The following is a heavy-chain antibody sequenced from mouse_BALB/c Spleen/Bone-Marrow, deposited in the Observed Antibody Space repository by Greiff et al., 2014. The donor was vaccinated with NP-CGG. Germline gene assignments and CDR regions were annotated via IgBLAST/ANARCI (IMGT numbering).Heavy chain of an antibody. Sequence: VQVVESGPGLVAPSQSLSITCTVSGFSSTGYGVNWVRQPPGKGLEWLGMIWGDGSTDYNSALKSRLSISKDNSKSQVFLKMXXLXXXXTARYYCARGEDYDDYYAMDYWGQGTSVTVSS. CDR3: ARGEDYDDYYAMDY. V-gene: IGHV2-6-7*01. CDR1: GFSSTGYG. CDR2: IWGDGST. D-gene: IGHD2-4*01. J-gene: IGHJ4*01.